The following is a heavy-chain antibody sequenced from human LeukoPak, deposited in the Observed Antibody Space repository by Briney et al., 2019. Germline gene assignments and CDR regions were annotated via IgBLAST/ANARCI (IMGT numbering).Heavy chain of an antibody. V-gene: IGHV5-10-1*01. CDR3: ARLRDGSIDY. CDR2: VDPSDSYI. CDR1: GYNFTSYW. J-gene: IGHJ4*02. Sequence: GESLKISCKGFGYNFTSYWISWVRQMPGKGLEWMGRVDPSDSYINYGPSFQGHVTISADKSITTAYLQWSSLRASDTAMYYCARLRDGSIDYWGQGTLVTVSS.